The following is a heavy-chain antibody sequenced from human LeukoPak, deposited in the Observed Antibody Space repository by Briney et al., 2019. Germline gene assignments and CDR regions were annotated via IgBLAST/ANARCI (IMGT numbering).Heavy chain of an antibody. Sequence: GGSLRLSCAASGFTFSSYAMSWVRQAPGKGLEWVSAISGSGGSTYYADSVKGRFTISRDNSKNTLYLQMNSLRAEDTAVYFCASSSSWFSSFAYWGQGTLVTVSS. CDR3: ASSSSWFSSFAY. CDR1: GFTFSSYA. V-gene: IGHV3-23*01. J-gene: IGHJ4*02. D-gene: IGHD6-13*01. CDR2: ISGSGGST.